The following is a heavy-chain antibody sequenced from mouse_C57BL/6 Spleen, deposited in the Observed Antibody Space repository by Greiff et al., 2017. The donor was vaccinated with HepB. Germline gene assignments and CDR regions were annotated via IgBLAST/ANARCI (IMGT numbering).Heavy chain of an antibody. Sequence: QVQLKQPGAELVRPGSSVKLSCKASGYTFTSYWMDWVKQRPGQGLEWIGNIYPSDSETHYNQKFKDKATLTVDKSSSTAYMQLSSLTSEDSAVYYCARYYGNSFAYWGQGTLVTVSA. CDR2: IYPSDSET. CDR1: GYTFTSYW. CDR3: ARYYGNSFAY. V-gene: IGHV1-61*01. J-gene: IGHJ3*01. D-gene: IGHD2-1*01.